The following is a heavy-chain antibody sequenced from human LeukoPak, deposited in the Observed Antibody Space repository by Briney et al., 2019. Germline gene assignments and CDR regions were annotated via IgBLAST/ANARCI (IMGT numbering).Heavy chain of an antibody. Sequence: SETLSLTCTVSGGSISSYYWSWIRQPPGKGLEWIGNNDYSGGTNYNPSLKSRVTLSVDTSKNQFSLKLSSVTAADTAVYYCARNGPHYYDSSGYLDYWGQGALVTVSS. D-gene: IGHD3-22*01. CDR1: GGSISSYY. V-gene: IGHV4-59*01. CDR3: ARNGPHYYDSSGYLDY. J-gene: IGHJ4*02. CDR2: NDYSGGT.